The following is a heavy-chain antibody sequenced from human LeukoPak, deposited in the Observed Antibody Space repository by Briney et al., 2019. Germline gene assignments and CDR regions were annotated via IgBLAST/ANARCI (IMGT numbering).Heavy chain of an antibody. V-gene: IGHV4-59*01. J-gene: IGHJ6*02. CDR2: IXYSGST. D-gene: IGHD6-13*01. Sequence: SETLSLTCTXSXXXISSYXWSWIRQPXXXXXXXXGYIXYSGSTNYNPSLKSRVTISVDTSKNQFSLKLSSVTAADTAVYYCARGLWGSSWYGINYGMDVWGQGTTVTVSS. CDR1: XXXISSYX. CDR3: ARGLWGSSWYGINYGMDV.